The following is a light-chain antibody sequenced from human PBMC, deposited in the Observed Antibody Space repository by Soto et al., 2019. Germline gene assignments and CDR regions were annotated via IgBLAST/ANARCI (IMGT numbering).Light chain of an antibody. CDR3: SSFSPTTTLV. CDR2: DVS. CDR1: SSDVGGYNY. V-gene: IGLV2-14*03. Sequence: QSALTQPASVSGSPGQSIIISCTGTSSDVGGYNYVSWYQQHPGKAPKLMTYDVSARPSGVSNRFSGSKSGNTAALTISGLQAEDEADYYCSSFSPTTTLVFGTGTKLTVL. J-gene: IGLJ1*01.